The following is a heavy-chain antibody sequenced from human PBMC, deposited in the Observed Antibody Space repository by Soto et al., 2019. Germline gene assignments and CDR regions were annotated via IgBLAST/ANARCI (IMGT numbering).Heavy chain of an antibody. J-gene: IGHJ4*02. Sequence: QLQLQESGPGLVKPSETLSLTCTVSGGFISTNGYYWGWIRQPPGKGLEWIGSIYYSGSTYYNPSLKRRVTISVDTSKNQLSLKLSSVTAADTAVYYCARLRGYSYGYSDYWGQGTLVTVSS. V-gene: IGHV4-39*01. D-gene: IGHD5-18*01. CDR1: GGFISTNGYY. CDR2: IYYSGST. CDR3: ARLRGYSYGYSDY.